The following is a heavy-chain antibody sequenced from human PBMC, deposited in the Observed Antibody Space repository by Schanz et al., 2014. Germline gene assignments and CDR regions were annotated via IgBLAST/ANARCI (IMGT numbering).Heavy chain of an antibody. J-gene: IGHJ4*02. CDR1: GFTFSSYT. V-gene: IGHV3-23*01. CDR2: ISGSGGST. Sequence: EVQLLESGGALVQPGGSLRLSCSASGFTFSSYTMNWVRQAPGKGLEWVSAISGSGGSTVYADSVKGRFTISRDNSNNTVFLQMNSLRAEDTAVYYCARGYGDSPTDFWGQGTLVTVSS. CDR3: ARGYGDSPTDF. D-gene: IGHD4-17*01.